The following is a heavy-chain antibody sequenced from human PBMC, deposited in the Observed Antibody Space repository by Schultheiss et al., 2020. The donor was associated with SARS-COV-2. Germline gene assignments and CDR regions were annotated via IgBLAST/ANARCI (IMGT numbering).Heavy chain of an antibody. CDR1: GFTVSSNY. J-gene: IGHJ6*02. CDR2: IYSGGST. CDR3: ARDRLSRYYGMDV. D-gene: IGHD3-16*02. Sequence: GESLKISCAASGFTVSSNYMSWVRQAPGKGLEWVSVIYSGGSTYYADSVKGRFTISRDNSKNTLYLQMNSLRAEDTAVYYCARDRLSRYYGMDVWGQGTTVTVSS. V-gene: IGHV3-53*01.